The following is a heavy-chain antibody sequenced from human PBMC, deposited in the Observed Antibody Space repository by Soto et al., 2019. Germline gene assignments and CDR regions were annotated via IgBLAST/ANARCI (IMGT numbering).Heavy chain of an antibody. V-gene: IGHV4-59*01. CDR3: ARRPGDDFWRGFSAMDV. J-gene: IGHJ6*02. Sequence: PSETLSLTCTVSGGSISSYYWSWIRQPPGKGLEWIGNIYYRGSTNYNPSLQSRVTISVDTSKNQFSLKLSSVTAADTAVYYCARRPGDDFWRGFSAMDVWGQGTTVTVSS. CDR2: IYYRGST. CDR1: GGSISSYY. D-gene: IGHD3-3*01.